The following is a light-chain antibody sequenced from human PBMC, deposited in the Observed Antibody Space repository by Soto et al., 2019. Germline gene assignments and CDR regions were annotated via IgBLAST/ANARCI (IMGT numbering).Light chain of an antibody. J-gene: IGLJ2*01. V-gene: IGLV2-8*01. CDR3: TSYAGANTLV. Sequence: QSALTQPPSASGSPGQSVTISCTGTSSDVGGYDYVSWYQQHPGKAPKVMIFEVSKRPSGVPDRFSGSKSANTASLTVSGLRAEDEADYYCTSYAGANTLVFGGGTKVTVL. CDR2: EVS. CDR1: SSDVGGYDY.